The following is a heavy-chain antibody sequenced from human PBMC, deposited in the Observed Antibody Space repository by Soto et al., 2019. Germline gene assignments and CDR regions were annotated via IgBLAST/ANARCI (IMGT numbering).Heavy chain of an antibody. D-gene: IGHD3-3*01. J-gene: IGHJ6*02. CDR3: ARVGSYYDFWSGYPRDHYYGMDG. V-gene: IGHV1-18*01. Sequence: ASVKVSCKASGYTFTSYGISWVRQAPGQGLEWMGWISAYNGNTNYAQKLQGRVTMTTDTSTSTAYMELRSLRSDDTAVYYCARVGSYYDFWSGYPRDHYYGMDGWGQGTTVTVSS. CDR2: ISAYNGNT. CDR1: GYTFTSYG.